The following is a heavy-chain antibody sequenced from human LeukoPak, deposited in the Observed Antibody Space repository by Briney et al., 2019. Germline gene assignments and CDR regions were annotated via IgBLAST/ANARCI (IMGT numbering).Heavy chain of an antibody. CDR3: ARDDKGGWFVP. J-gene: IGHJ5*02. Sequence: SETLCLSCTVSGGSFSTDSYYWSWIRQHTGKGLEWIGYIYRSESTYYNPSIKRRVTITVDTSKTQFSLKMSSLTDEDTADYSFARDDKGGWFVPWGEGTLVSASS. CDR2: IYRSEST. V-gene: IGHV4-31*03. D-gene: IGHD3-16*01. CDR1: GGSFSTDSYY.